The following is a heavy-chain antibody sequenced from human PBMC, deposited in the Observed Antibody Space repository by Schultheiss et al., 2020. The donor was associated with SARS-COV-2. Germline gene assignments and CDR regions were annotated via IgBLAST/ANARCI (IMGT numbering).Heavy chain of an antibody. D-gene: IGHD1-26*01. CDR3: ARVPALRRERGY. CDR1: GYTFTSYG. CDR2: ISAYNGNT. Sequence: ASVKVSCKASGYTFTSYGISWVRQAPGQGLEWMGWISAYNGNTNYAQKFQGRVTMTRDTSISTAYMELSRLRSDDTAVYYCARVPALRRERGYWGQGTLVTVSS. J-gene: IGHJ4*02. V-gene: IGHV1-18*01.